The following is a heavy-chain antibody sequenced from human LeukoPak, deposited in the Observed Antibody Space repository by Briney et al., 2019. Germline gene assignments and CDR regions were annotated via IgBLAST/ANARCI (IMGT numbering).Heavy chain of an antibody. CDR3: AKQPFSYGAPEYFDY. Sequence: GGSLRLSCAASGFTFSSYGMHWVRQAPGKGLEWVAFIRYDGSNKYYADSVKGRFTISRDNSKNTLYLQMNSLRAEDTAIYYCAKQPFSYGAPEYFDYWGQGTLVTVSS. D-gene: IGHD4/OR15-4a*01. V-gene: IGHV3-30*02. CDR1: GFTFSSYG. J-gene: IGHJ4*02. CDR2: IRYDGSNK.